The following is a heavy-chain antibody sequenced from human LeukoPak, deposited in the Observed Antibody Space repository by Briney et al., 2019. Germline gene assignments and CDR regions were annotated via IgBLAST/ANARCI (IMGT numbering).Heavy chain of an antibody. D-gene: IGHD6-13*01. CDR2: IYYSGST. CDR3: ARGSSSWPYYFDY. CDR1: GGSISSGGYY. V-gene: IGHV4-31*03. J-gene: IGHJ4*02. Sequence: SETLSLTCTVSGGSISSGGYYWSWIRQHPGKGLEWIGYIYYSGSTYYNPSLKSRATISVDTSKNQFSLKLSSVTAADTAVYYCARGSSSWPYYFDYWGQGTLVTVSS.